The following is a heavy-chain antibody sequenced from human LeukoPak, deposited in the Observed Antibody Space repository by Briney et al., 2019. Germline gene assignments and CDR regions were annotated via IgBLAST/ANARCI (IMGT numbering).Heavy chain of an antibody. CDR1: GFTFSSYA. Sequence: PGGSLRLSCAASGFTFSSYAMHWVRQAPGKGLEWVAVISYDGSNKYYADSVKGRFTISRDNSKNTLYLQMNSLRAEDTAVYYCARDRSITMVRGVIITYWFDPWGQGTLVTVSS. D-gene: IGHD3-10*01. CDR3: ARDRSITMVRGVIITYWFDP. J-gene: IGHJ5*02. CDR2: ISYDGSNK. V-gene: IGHV3-30-3*01.